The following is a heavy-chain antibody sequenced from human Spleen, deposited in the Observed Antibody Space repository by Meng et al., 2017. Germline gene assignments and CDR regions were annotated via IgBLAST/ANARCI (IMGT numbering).Heavy chain of an antibody. D-gene: IGHD2-15*01. J-gene: IGHJ3*02. V-gene: IGHV4-61*01. CDR3: ARAPTYCSGGSCYSGGAFDI. CDR2: IYYSGST. Sequence: SETLSLTCTVSGGSITSSSYYWSWIQQPPGKGLEWIGYIYYSGSTSYNPSLRSRVTISVDTSKTQFSLRLSFVTAADTALYYCARAPTYCSGGSCYSGGAFDIWGQGAMVTVSS. CDR1: GGSITSSSYY.